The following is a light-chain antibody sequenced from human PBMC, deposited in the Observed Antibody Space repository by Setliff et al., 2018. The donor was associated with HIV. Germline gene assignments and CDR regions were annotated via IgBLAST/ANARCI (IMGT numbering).Light chain of an antibody. V-gene: IGLV2-8*01. CDR1: SSDVGGYNF. Sequence: QSALAQPPSASGSPGQSVTISCTGTSSDVGGYNFVSWYQHHPGNAPKLMIYDVSKRPSGVPDRFSGSKSGNTASLTVSGLQAEDEADYYCSSYAGSSLYVFGTGTKVTVL. CDR3: SSYAGSSLYV. J-gene: IGLJ1*01. CDR2: DVS.